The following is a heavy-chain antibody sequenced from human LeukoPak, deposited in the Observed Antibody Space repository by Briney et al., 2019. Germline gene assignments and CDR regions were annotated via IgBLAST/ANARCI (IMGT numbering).Heavy chain of an antibody. CDR1: GFPFYNYW. V-gene: IGHV3-7*01. CDR2: INQDENEK. CDR3: ARGLYGSGRRSLMAH. J-gene: IGHJ4*02. Sequence: PGGSLRLSCVASGFPFYNYWMTWVPQAPGKGLEWVANINQDENEKYYLDSVKGRFTISRDNAETSLFLQMTSLRVEDTAIYYCARGLYGSGRRSLMAHWGPGTLVAVSS. D-gene: IGHD3-10*01.